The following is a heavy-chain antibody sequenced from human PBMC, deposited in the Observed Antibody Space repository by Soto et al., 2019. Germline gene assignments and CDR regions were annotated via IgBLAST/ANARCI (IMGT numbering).Heavy chain of an antibody. J-gene: IGHJ4*02. Sequence: ASVKVSCKASGYSFTNYDISWVRQAPGQGLEWMGWISPYNGDTNYAQKLQGRVTMTTDTSTSTAYMELRSVRSDDTAVYYCARYCSSTSCDHYFDYWGQGTLVTVSS. D-gene: IGHD2-2*01. CDR3: ARYCSSTSCDHYFDY. CDR2: ISPYNGDT. V-gene: IGHV1-18*01. CDR1: GYSFTNYD.